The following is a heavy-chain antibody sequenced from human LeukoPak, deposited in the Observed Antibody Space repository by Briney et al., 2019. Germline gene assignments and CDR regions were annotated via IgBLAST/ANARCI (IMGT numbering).Heavy chain of an antibody. Sequence: QAGGSLRLSCAASGFTFSNYWMSWVRQAPGKGLEWVSAISGSGGSTYYADSVKGRFTISRDNSKNTLYLQLNSLRAEDTAVYYCAIDDRELTARDFYYYRMDVWGQGTTVTVSS. J-gene: IGHJ6*02. D-gene: IGHD2-21*02. CDR2: ISGSGGST. CDR1: GFTFSNYW. CDR3: AIDDRELTARDFYYYRMDV. V-gene: IGHV3-23*01.